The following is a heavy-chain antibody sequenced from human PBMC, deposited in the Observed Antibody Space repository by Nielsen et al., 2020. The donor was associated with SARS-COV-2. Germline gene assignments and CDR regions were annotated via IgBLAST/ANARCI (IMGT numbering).Heavy chain of an antibody. CDR3: AKSHRITIFGVALYYYYGMDV. J-gene: IGHJ6*02. D-gene: IGHD3-3*01. Sequence: GESLKISCAASGFTFSSYAMSWVRQAPGKGLEWVSAISGSGGSTYYADSVKGRFTISRDNSKNTLYPQMNSLRAEDTAVYYCAKSHRITIFGVALYYYYGMDVWGQGTTVTVSS. V-gene: IGHV3-23*01. CDR1: GFTFSSYA. CDR2: ISGSGGST.